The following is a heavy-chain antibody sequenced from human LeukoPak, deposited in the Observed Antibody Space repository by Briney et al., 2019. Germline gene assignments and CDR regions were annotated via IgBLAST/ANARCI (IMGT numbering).Heavy chain of an antibody. J-gene: IGHJ4*02. D-gene: IGHD3-22*01. V-gene: IGHV1-3*01. CDR1: GYTFTSYA. CDR3: ARVLRNYYDSSGYFY. Sequence: ASVKVSCKASGYTFTSYAMHWVRQAPGQRLEWMGWINAGNGNTKYSQKFQGRVTITRDTSASTAYMELSSLRSEDTAVYYCARVLRNYYDSSGYFYWGQGTLVTVPS. CDR2: INAGNGNT.